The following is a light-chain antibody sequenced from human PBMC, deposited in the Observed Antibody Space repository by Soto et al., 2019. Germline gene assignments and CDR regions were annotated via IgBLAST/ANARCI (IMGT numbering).Light chain of an antibody. CDR2: GAS. Sequence: EIVMTQSPVTLSLSPGERATLSCRASQSVSNNYLAWYQKKPGQAPRLLLYGASNRATGIPARFSGSGSGTELTLTISGLQSEDFAVYYCQQRGNRPPWTFGQGTKVDIK. CDR3: QQRGNRPPWT. V-gene: IGKV3D-15*01. CDR1: QSVSNN. J-gene: IGKJ1*01.